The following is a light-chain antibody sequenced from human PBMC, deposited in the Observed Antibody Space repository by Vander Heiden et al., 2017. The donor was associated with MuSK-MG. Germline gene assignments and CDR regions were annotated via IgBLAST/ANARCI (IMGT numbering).Light chain of an antibody. CDR2: GAT. V-gene: IGKV3-15*01. J-gene: IGKJ5*01. CDR1: QSVADR. Sequence: EIVMTQSPATLSVSPGERVTLSCRASQSVADRLAWYQQKPGRAPRLLFYGATTRAAGIPARFSGSGYGTEFTLTISSLQSEDFAVYYCQQDNKWPPITFGQGTQLEIK. CDR3: QQDNKWPPIT.